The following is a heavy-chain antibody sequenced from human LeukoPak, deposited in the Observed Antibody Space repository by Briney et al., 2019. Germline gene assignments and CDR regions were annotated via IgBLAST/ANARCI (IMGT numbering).Heavy chain of an antibody. CDR1: GFTFSSYA. V-gene: IGHV3-23*01. D-gene: IGHD5-18*01. CDR2: ISGSGGST. CDR3: AKWRYSYGPGYFDY. J-gene: IGHJ4*02. Sequence: LSGGSLRLSCAAYGFTFSSYAMSWVRQAPGKGLEWVSAISGSGGSTYYADSVKGRFTISRDNSKNTLYLQMNSLRAEDTAVYYCAKWRYSYGPGYFDYWGQGTLVTVSS.